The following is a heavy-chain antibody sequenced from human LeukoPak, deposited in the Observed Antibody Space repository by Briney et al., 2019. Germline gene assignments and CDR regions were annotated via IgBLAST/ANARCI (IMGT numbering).Heavy chain of an antibody. Sequence: GASVKVSCKASGYTFTGYYIHWVRQAPGQGLEWMGWINPNSGGTNYAQKFQGRVTMTRDTSISTAYMDLSRLRSDDTAVYYCARDKRIAARRTDAFDIWGQGTRVSVSS. V-gene: IGHV1-2*02. J-gene: IGHJ3*02. CDR3: ARDKRIAARRTDAFDI. D-gene: IGHD6-6*01. CDR2: INPNSGGT. CDR1: GYTFTGYY.